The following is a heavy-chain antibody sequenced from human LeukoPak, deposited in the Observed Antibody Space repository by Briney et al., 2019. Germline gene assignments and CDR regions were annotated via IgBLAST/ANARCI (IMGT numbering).Heavy chain of an antibody. D-gene: IGHD2-21*02. V-gene: IGHV3-23*01. CDR1: GFTFSSYA. J-gene: IGHJ4*02. CDR2: ISGSGGST. CDR3: AKVFVVVTASPHFDY. Sequence: GGSLRLSCAASGFTFSSYAMSWVRQAPGKGLEWVSAISGSGGSTYYADSVKGRFTISRDNSKNTLYLQMNSLRAEDTAVYYCAKVFVVVTASPHFDYWGQGTLVTVSS.